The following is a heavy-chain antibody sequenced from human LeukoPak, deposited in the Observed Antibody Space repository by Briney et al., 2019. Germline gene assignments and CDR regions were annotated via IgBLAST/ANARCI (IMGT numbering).Heavy chain of an antibody. D-gene: IGHD3-22*01. Sequence: PSETLSLTCTVSGGSISSYYWSWLRQPPGKGLEWIGYIYYSGSTNYNPSLKSRVTISVDTSKNQFSLKLSSVTAADTAVYYCARAYYETLFDYWGQGTLVTVSS. J-gene: IGHJ4*02. V-gene: IGHV4-59*01. CDR3: ARAYYETLFDY. CDR2: IYYSGST. CDR1: GGSISSYY.